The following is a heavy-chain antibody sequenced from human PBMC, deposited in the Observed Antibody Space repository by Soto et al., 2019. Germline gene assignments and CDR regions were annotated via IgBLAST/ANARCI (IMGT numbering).Heavy chain of an antibody. CDR2: ISYDGSNK. D-gene: IGHD6-13*01. CDR1: GFTFSSYA. Sequence: QVQLVESGGGVVQPGRSLRLSCAASGFTFSSYAMHWVRQAPGKGLEWVAVISYDGSNKYYADSVKGRFTISRDNSKTPLYLQMNSLRAEDTAVYYCAGDSSSVWYSFDYWGQGTLVTVSS. J-gene: IGHJ4*02. CDR3: AGDSSSVWYSFDY. V-gene: IGHV3-30-3*01.